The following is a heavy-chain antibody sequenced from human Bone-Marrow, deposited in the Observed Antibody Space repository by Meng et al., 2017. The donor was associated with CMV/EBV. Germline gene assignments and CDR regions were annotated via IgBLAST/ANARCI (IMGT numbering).Heavy chain of an antibody. CDR1: GGTFSSYA. Sequence: SVKVSSKASGGTFSSYAISWVRQAPGQGLEWMGGIIPILGIANYAQKFQGRVTITADKSTSTAYMELSSLRSEDTAVYYCARAGYFDSSGDWYFDYWGQGTLVTVSS. CDR3: ARAGYFDSSGDWYFDY. D-gene: IGHD3-22*01. CDR2: IIPILGIA. J-gene: IGHJ4*02. V-gene: IGHV1-69*10.